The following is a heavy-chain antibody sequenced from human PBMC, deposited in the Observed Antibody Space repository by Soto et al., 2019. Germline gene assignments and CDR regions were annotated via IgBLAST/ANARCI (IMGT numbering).Heavy chain of an antibody. CDR1: GGSISSSSYY. CDR2: IYYSGST. Sequence: QLQLQESGPGLVKPSETLSLTCTVSGGSISSSSYYWGWIRQPPGKGLEWIGSIYYSGSTYYNPSLKTRVTLSVDTSKNQCSLKLSSVTAADTAVYYCARSRTTVVTLDYWGQGTLVTVSS. V-gene: IGHV4-39*01. CDR3: ARSRTTVVTLDY. J-gene: IGHJ4*02. D-gene: IGHD4-17*01.